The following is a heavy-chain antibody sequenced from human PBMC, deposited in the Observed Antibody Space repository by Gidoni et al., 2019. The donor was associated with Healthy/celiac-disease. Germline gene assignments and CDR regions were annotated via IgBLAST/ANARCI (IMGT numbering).Heavy chain of an antibody. CDR2: IYYSGST. V-gene: IGHV4-39*01. CDR3: ASLVVVVPAATKYYFDY. D-gene: IGHD2-2*01. Sequence: RSIYYSGSTYYNPSLKSRVTISVDTSKNQFSLKLSSVTAADMAVYYCASLVVVVPAATKYYFDYWGQGTLVTVSS. J-gene: IGHJ4*02.